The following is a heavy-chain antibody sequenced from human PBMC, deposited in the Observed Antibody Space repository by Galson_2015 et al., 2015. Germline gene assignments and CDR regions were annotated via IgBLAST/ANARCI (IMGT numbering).Heavy chain of an antibody. D-gene: IGHD5-12*01. CDR3: TRDARVAKFDY. CDR2: ISSNSGGM. J-gene: IGHJ4*02. V-gene: IGHV3-9*01. CDR1: DFNFDDHT. Sequence: SLRLSCAASDFNFDDHTMHWVRQAPGKGLEWVASISSNSGGMDYADSVRGRFTISRDNAKNSLYLQMNTLTTEDTALYYCTRDARVAKFDYWGQGTLVTVSS.